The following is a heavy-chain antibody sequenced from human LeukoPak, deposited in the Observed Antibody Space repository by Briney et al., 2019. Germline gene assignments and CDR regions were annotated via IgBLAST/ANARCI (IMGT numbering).Heavy chain of an antibody. V-gene: IGHV1-2*02. CDR3: ARAVVLQDHAFDY. D-gene: IGHD2-15*01. CDR2: INPNSGGT. J-gene: IGHJ4*02. CDR1: GYTFTGYY. Sequence: ASVKVCCKASGYTFTGYYMHWVRQAPGQGLEWMGWINPNSGGTNYAQKFQGRVTMTRDTSISTAYMELSRLRSDDTAVYYCARAVVLQDHAFDYWGQGTLVTVSS.